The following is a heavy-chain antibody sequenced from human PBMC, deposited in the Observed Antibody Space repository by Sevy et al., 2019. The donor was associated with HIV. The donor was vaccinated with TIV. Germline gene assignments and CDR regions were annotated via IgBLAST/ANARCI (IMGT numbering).Heavy chain of an antibody. J-gene: IGHJ4*02. CDR2: MNTDGSSK. CDR3: ATPRFDF. V-gene: IGHV3-74*01. Sequence: GGSLRLSCEASGFDFSSHWMQWVRQAPGKGLVWVSRMNTDGSSKNYADAVKGRFTNSRDNAKNTLYLEMNNLRDEDTALYYCATPRFDFWGPGTLVNVSS. CDR1: GFDFSSHW.